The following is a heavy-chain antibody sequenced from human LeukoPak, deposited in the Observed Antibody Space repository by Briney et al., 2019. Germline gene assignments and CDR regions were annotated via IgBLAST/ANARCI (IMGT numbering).Heavy chain of an antibody. CDR1: GGTFSSYA. Sequence: SVKVSCKASGGTFSSYAISWVRQAPGQGLEWMGGIIPIFGTANYAQKFQGRVTITADKSTSTAYMELSSLRSEDTAVYYCARVASTTRRHDAFDIWGQGTMVTVSS. CDR3: ARVASTTRRHDAFDI. D-gene: IGHD1-1*01. J-gene: IGHJ3*02. V-gene: IGHV1-69*06. CDR2: IIPIFGTA.